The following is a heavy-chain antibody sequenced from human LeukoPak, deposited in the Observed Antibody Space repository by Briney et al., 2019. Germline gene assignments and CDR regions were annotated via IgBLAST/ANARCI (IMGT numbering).Heavy chain of an antibody. J-gene: IGHJ4*02. V-gene: IGHV1-18*01. D-gene: IGHD3-9*01. CDR2: ISAYNGNT. CDR1: GYTFTSYG. Sequence: ASVKVSCKASGYTFTSYGISWVQQAPGQGLEWMGWISAYNGNTNYAQKLQGRVTMTTDTSTSTAYMELRSLRSDDTAVYYCARTYYDILTGYHSFEYWGQGTLVTVSS. CDR3: ARTYYDILTGYHSFEY.